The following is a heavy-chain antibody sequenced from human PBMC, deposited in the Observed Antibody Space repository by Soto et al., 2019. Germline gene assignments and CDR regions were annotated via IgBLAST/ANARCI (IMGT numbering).Heavy chain of an antibody. Sequence: GGSLRLSCAASGFTFSSYSMNWVRQAPGKGLEWVSSISSSSSYIYYADSVKGRFTISRDNAKNSLYLQMNSLRAEDMAVYYCARDFGRAVVPAAPPDYWGQGTLVTVSS. V-gene: IGHV3-21*01. CDR3: ARDFGRAVVPAAPPDY. CDR1: GFTFSSYS. CDR2: ISSSSSYI. J-gene: IGHJ4*02. D-gene: IGHD2-2*01.